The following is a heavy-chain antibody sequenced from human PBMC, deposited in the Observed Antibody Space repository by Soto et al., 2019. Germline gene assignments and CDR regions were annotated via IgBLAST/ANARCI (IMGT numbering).Heavy chain of an antibody. Sequence: SETLSLTCTVSGGSISSGGYYWSWIRQHPGKGLEWIGYIYYSGSTYYNPSLKSRVTISVDTSKNQFSLKLSSMTAADTAVYYCARDAVVVPAANHYYYRMDVWGQGTTVTVSS. D-gene: IGHD2-2*01. J-gene: IGHJ6*02. CDR3: ARDAVVVPAANHYYYRMDV. CDR2: IYYSGST. CDR1: GGSISSGGYY. V-gene: IGHV4-31*03.